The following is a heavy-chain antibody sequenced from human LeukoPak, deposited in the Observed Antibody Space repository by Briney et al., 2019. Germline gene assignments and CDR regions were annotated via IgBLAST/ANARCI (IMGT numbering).Heavy chain of an antibody. D-gene: IGHD1-26*01. CDR2: IHSTGST. CDR1: GGSINSHF. J-gene: IGHJ4*02. CDR3: ARDGYSGSSLFDY. Sequence: SETLSPTCTVSGGSINSHFWSWIRQPPGKGLEWIGYIHSTGSTNYNPSLKSRVTISVDTSRNQFSLKLSSVTAADTAVYYCARDGYSGSSLFDYWGQGALVTVSS. V-gene: IGHV4-59*11.